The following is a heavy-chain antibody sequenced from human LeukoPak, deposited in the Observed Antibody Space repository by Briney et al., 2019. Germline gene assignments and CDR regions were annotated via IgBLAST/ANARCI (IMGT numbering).Heavy chain of an antibody. CDR2: IYYSGST. Sequence: SEPLSLTCTLSGGPISSQYWICIPQPPGKALEWIGHIYYSGSTNYNPSLMSRATISVDPSKNQSSLRLSSVTAADTAVYYCAGYFGDAVGYFDYWGQGNLVTVSS. D-gene: IGHD4-17*01. V-gene: IGHV4-59*11. CDR1: GGPISSQY. J-gene: IGHJ4*02. CDR3: AGYFGDAVGYFDY.